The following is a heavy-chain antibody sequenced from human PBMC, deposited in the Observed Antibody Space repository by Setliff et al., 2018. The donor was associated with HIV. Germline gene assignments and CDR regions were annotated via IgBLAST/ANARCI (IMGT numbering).Heavy chain of an antibody. V-gene: IGHV1-69*05. Sequence: SVKVSCKASGGTFSSYAISWVRQAPGQGLEWMGGIIPIFGTANYAQKFQGRVTITTDESTSTASMELRSLRSDDAAVYYCARGIFGVADDAFEIWGQGTMVTVSS. D-gene: IGHD3-3*01. CDR3: ARGIFGVADDAFEI. J-gene: IGHJ3*02. CDR2: IIPIFGTA. CDR1: GGTFSSYA.